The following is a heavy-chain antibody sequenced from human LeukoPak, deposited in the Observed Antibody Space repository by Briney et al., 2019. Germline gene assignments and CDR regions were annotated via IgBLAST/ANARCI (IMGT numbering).Heavy chain of an antibody. J-gene: IGHJ4*02. CDR3: ASGYSSGY. Sequence: GRSLRLSCAASGFTFSSYAMHWVRQAPGKGLEWVAVISYDGSNKYYADSVKGRFTISRDNTKNSLYLQMNSLRAEDTAVYYCASGYSSGYWGQGALVTVSS. CDR1: GFTFSSYA. CDR2: ISYDGSNK. V-gene: IGHV3-30-3*01. D-gene: IGHD6-19*01.